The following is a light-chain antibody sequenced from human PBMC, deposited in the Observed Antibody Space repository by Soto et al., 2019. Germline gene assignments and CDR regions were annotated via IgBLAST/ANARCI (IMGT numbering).Light chain of an antibody. J-gene: IGKJ5*01. CDR1: QGISSA. V-gene: IGKV1-13*02. CDR3: QKFNSYTIT. Sequence: AIQLTQSPSSLPASVGDRVTITCRASQGISSALAWYQQKPGKAPKLLIYDASSLESGVPSRFSGSGSGTDFTLTISSLQPEDFATYYCQKFNSYTITFGQGTRLEIK. CDR2: DAS.